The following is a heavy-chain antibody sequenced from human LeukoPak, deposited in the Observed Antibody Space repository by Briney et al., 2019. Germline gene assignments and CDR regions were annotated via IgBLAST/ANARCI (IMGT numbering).Heavy chain of an antibody. D-gene: IGHD2-2*01. J-gene: IGHJ4*02. CDR3: AKEAQGCSITSCYFDS. CDR1: GFTFSSYA. V-gene: IGHV3-23*03. Sequence: PGGSLRLSCAASGFTFSSYAMSWVRQAPGKGLECVSVIYSAGDTYYADSVKGRFTISRDNSKNTLFLQMNSLRAEDTAVYYCAKEAQGCSITSCYFDSWGQGTLVTVSS. CDR2: IYSAGDT.